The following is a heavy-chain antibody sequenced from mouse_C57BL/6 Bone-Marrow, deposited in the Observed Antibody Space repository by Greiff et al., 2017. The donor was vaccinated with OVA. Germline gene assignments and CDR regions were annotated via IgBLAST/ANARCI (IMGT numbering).Heavy chain of an antibody. CDR1: GYTFTSYG. V-gene: IGHV1-58*01. Sequence: VQLKESGAELVRPGSSVKMSCKTSGYTFTSYGINWVKQRPGQGLEWIGYIYIGNGYTEYNEKFKGKATLTSDTSSSTAYMQLSSLTSKDSEIDVCARARLLWYFDVWGTGTTVTVSS. CDR2: IYIGNGYT. J-gene: IGHJ1*03. D-gene: IGHD2-10*01. CDR3: ARARLLWYFDV.